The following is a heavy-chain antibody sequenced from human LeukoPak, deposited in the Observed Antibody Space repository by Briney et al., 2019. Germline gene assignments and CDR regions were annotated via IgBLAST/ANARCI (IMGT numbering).Heavy chain of an antibody. Sequence: SETLSLTCAVSGGSTSSGGYSWSWIRQPPGKGLEWIGYIYHSGSTYYNPSLKSRVTISVDRSKNQFSLKLSSVTAADTAVYYCARAPRYCSGGSCYSNNWFDPWGQGTLVTVSS. V-gene: IGHV4-30-2*01. CDR2: IYHSGST. D-gene: IGHD2-15*01. CDR1: GGSTSSGGYS. CDR3: ARAPRYCSGGSCYSNNWFDP. J-gene: IGHJ5*02.